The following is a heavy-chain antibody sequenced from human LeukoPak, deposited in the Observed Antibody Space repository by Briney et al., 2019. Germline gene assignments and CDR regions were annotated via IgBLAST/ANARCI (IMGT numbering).Heavy chain of an antibody. V-gene: IGHV4-38-2*02. D-gene: IGHD4-17*01. CDR2: IYHSGST. J-gene: IGHJ5*02. Sequence: PSETLSLTRTVSGYSISSGYYWGWIRQPPGKGLEWIGSIYHSGSTYYNPSLKSRVTISVDTSKNQFSLKLSSVTAADTAVYYCARAYDYANWFDPWGQGTLVTVSS. CDR1: GYSISSGYY. CDR3: ARAYDYANWFDP.